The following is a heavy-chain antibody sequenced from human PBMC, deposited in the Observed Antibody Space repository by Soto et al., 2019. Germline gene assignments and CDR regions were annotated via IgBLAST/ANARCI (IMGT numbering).Heavy chain of an antibody. Sequence: EVQLVESGGGLVQPGRSLRLSCAASGFTFDDYAMHWVRQAPGKGLEWVSGISWNSGSIGYADSVKGRFTISRDNAKNSLYLQMNSLRAEDTALYYCARPDASWGQGTLVTVSS. J-gene: IGHJ5*02. V-gene: IGHV3-9*01. CDR1: GFTFDDYA. D-gene: IGHD2-2*01. CDR2: ISWNSGSI. CDR3: ARPDAS.